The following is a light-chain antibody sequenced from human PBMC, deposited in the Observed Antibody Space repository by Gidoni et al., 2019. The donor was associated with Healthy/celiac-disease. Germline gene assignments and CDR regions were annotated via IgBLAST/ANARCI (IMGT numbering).Light chain of an antibody. J-gene: IGKJ4*01. Sequence: DIVMTQSPDSLAVSLGERATINCKSSQNVLYSSNNKNYLAWYQQKSGQPPKLLIYWASTRESGVPDRISGSGSGTDFTLTISSLQAEDVAVYYCQQYYSTPLTFGGGTKVEIK. CDR1: QNVLYSSNNKNY. V-gene: IGKV4-1*01. CDR3: QQYYSTPLT. CDR2: WAS.